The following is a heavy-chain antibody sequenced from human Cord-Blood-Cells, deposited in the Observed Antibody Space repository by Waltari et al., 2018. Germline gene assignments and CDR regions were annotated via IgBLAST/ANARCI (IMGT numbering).Heavy chain of an antibody. D-gene: IGHD1-26*01. Sequence: QVQLQQWGAGLLKPSETLSLTCAVYGGSLSGYYWSWIRQPPGKGLEWIGEINHSGSTNYNPSLKRRVTISVDTSKNQFSLKLSSVTAADTAVYYCARGELFFDYWGQGTLVTVSS. CDR2: INHSGST. J-gene: IGHJ4*02. CDR1: GGSLSGYY. V-gene: IGHV4-34*01. CDR3: ARGELFFDY.